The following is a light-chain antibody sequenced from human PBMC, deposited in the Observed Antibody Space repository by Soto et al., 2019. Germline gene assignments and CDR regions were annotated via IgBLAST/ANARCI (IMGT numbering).Light chain of an antibody. CDR2: DAS. Sequence: EIVLTQSPATLSLSPGERATLACRASQSVSRYLAWYQQKPGQAPRLLIYDASNRATGIPARFSGSGSGTDFTLTISSLAPEDFAVYYCQQRSNWPRTFGQGTKVDI. CDR1: QSVSRY. CDR3: QQRSNWPRT. J-gene: IGKJ1*01. V-gene: IGKV3-11*01.